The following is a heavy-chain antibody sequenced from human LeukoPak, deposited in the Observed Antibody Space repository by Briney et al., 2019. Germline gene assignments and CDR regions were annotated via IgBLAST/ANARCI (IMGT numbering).Heavy chain of an antibody. CDR2: IRSKAYGGTP. CDR3: TRAGFFGSRGYYDY. D-gene: IGHD3-22*01. CDR1: GFTFGDYA. Sequence: GGSLRLSCTASGFTFGDYAMTWVRQAPGKGLEWVGFIRSKAYGGTPAHAASVEGRFTISRDDSKSTAYLQMDRLSTEDTAVYYCTRAGFFGSRGYYDYWGLGTLVTVSS. V-gene: IGHV3-49*04. J-gene: IGHJ4*02.